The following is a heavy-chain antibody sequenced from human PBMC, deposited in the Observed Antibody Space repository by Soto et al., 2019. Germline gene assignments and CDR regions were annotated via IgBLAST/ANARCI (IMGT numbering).Heavy chain of an antibody. V-gene: IGHV3-30*18. CDR3: SKTRVCYDILTGQYEIGYHGMDV. Sequence: QVHLVESGGGVVQPGRSLRLSCAASGFIFSSYGMHWVRQAPGKGLEWVAVISYDGSDKYFTDSVKGRFTISRDNSNNTLYLQMDSLRAEDTAVYYCSKTRVCYDILTGQYEIGYHGMDVWGQGTTVTVSS. J-gene: IGHJ6*02. CDR2: ISYDGSDK. D-gene: IGHD3-9*01. CDR1: GFIFSSYG.